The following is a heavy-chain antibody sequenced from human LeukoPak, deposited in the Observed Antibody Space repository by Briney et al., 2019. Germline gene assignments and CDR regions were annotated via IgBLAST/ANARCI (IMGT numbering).Heavy chain of an antibody. V-gene: IGHV4-4*07. D-gene: IGHD3-10*01. CDR1: GGSISSYY. Sequence: PSETLSLTCTVSGGSISSYYWSWIRQPAGKGLEWIGRIYTSGSTNYNPSLKSRVTISVDTSKNQFSLKLSSVTAADTAVYYCARGRSSMVRGYYYYYMDVWGKGTTVTISS. CDR3: ARGRSSMVRGYYYYYMDV. CDR2: IYTSGST. J-gene: IGHJ6*03.